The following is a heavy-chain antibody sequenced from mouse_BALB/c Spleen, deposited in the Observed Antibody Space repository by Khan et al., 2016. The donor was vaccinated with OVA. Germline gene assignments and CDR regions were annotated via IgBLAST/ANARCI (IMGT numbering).Heavy chain of an antibody. CDR2: INPSTGYT. V-gene: IGHV1-7*01. CDR1: GYTFINYW. J-gene: IGHJ2*01. Sequence: VQLQQSGAELAKPGASVKMSCKASGYTFINYWILWVKQRPGQGLEWIGYINPSTGYTEYNQNFKDKATLTPDKSSRPAYMQLSSLTSEDSAVYYCARDTIDYWGLGTTLTVSS. CDR3: ARDTIDY.